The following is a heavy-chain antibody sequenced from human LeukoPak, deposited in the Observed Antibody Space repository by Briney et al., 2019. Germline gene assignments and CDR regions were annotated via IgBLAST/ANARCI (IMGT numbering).Heavy chain of an antibody. CDR1: GDSVSSNSAA. J-gene: IGHJ6*02. D-gene: IGHD5-24*01. V-gene: IGHV6-1*01. CDR2: TYYRSKWYN. Sequence: SQTLSLTCAISGDSVSSNSAAWNWIRQSPSRGLEWLGRTYYRSKWYNDYAVSVKSRITINPDTSKNQFSLQLNSVTPEDTAVYYCARDGGRDGYNFASKNTYGMDVWGQGTTVTVSS. CDR3: ARDGGRDGYNFASKNTYGMDV.